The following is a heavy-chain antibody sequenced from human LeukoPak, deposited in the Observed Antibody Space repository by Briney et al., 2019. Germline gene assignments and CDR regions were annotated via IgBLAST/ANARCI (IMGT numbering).Heavy chain of an antibody. CDR2: ISDSGGTT. V-gene: IGHV3-23*01. CDR1: GFTFSTYA. D-gene: IGHD3-10*01. J-gene: IGHJ5*02. Sequence: PGGSLRLSCAASGFTFSTYAMSWVRQAPGKGLEWVSIISDSGGTTYYADSVKGRFTISRDNSKSTLYLQMNGLRAEDTAVYYCAKGGFSNCFDPRGQGTLVTVFS. CDR3: AKGGFSNCFDP.